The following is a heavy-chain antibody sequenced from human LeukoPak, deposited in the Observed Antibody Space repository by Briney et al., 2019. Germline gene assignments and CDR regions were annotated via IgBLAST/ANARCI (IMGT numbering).Heavy chain of an antibody. CDR1: GGSSSSYY. CDR3: AREDYYYDSSGYSP. J-gene: IGHJ5*02. V-gene: IGHV4-59*01. D-gene: IGHD3-22*01. Sequence: SETLSLTCTVSGGSSSSYYWSWIRQPPGKGLEWIGYIYYSGSTNYNPSLKSRVTISVDTSKNQFSLKLSSVTAADTAVYYCAREDYYYDSSGYSPWGQGTLVTVSS. CDR2: IYYSGST.